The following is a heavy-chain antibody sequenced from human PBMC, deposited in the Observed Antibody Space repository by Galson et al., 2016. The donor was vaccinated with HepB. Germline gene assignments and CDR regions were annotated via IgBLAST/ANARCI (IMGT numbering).Heavy chain of an antibody. Sequence: SLRLSCATSGFAFSTYAMHWVRQAPGKGLEWVAVISFDGTNKYYAESVKGRSTISRDTSKNTVSLQITSLRGEVTAVYYCASGASGTTHGPNWFDPWGQGTRVTVAS. J-gene: IGHJ5*02. V-gene: IGHV3-30-3*02. D-gene: IGHD1-1*01. CDR3: ASGASGTTHGPNWFDP. CDR1: GFAFSTYA. CDR2: ISFDGTNK.